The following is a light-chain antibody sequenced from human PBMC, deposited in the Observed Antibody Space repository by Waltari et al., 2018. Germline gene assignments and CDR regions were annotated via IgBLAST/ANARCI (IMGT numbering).Light chain of an antibody. J-gene: IGLJ3*02. CDR2: RNN. Sequence: QSVLTQPPSASGTPGQRVTISCSGSSSHIGSNYVYWYQQLPGTAPKLLIYRNNQQPSGVPDRFSGSKSGTSASLAISGLRSEDEADYYCAAWDDSLSGPVFGGGTKLTVL. V-gene: IGLV1-47*01. CDR3: AAWDDSLSGPV. CDR1: SSHIGSNY.